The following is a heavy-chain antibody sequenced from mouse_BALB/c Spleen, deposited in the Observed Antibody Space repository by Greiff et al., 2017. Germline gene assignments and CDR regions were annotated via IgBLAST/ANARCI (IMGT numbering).Heavy chain of an antibody. CDR3: ARQGDGYPAY. J-gene: IGHJ3*01. D-gene: IGHD2-3*01. V-gene: IGHV5-12-2*01. CDR1: GFTFSSYT. CDR2: ISNGGGST. Sequence: EVQLVESGGGLVQPGGSLKLSCAASGFTFSSYTMSWVRQTPEKRLEWVAYISNGGGSTYYPDTVKGRFTISRDNAKNTLYLQMSSLKSEDTAMYYCARQGDGYPAYWGQGTLVTVSA.